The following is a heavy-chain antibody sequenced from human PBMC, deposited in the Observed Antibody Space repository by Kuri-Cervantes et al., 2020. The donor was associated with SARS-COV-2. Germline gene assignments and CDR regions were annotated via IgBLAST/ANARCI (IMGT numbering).Heavy chain of an antibody. CDR1: GYTFTGYY. CDR2: INPNSGGT. J-gene: IGHJ6*02. D-gene: IGHD3-10*01. V-gene: IGHV1-2*02. CDR3: AREWFEGYYYGMDV. Sequence: ASVKVSCKASGYTFTGYYMHWVRQAPGQGLEWMGWINPNSGGTNYAQKFQGRVTMTRDTSISTAYMELSSLRSEDTAVYYRAREWFEGYYYGMDVWGQGTTVTVSS.